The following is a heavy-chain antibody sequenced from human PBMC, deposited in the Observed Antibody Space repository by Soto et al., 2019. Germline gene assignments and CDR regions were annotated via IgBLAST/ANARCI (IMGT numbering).Heavy chain of an antibody. J-gene: IGHJ4*02. CDR3: ASWGGSSSGTYYFDY. Sequence: SVKVSCKASGFTFTSSAVQWVRQARGQRLEWIGWIVVGSGNTNYAQKFQERVTITRDMSTSTAYMELSSLRSEDTAVYYCASWGGSSSGTYYFDYWGQGTLVTVSS. CDR1: GFTFTSSA. CDR2: IVVGSGNT. D-gene: IGHD6-6*01. V-gene: IGHV1-58*01.